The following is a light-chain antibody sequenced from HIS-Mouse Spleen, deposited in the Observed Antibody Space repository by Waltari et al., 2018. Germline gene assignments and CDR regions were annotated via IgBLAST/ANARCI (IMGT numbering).Light chain of an antibody. CDR2: AAS. CDR3: QQSYSTPST. V-gene: IGKV1-39*01. Sequence: DIQMTQSPSSLSASVGDRVTITCRASQGISSYLNWYQQKPGKAPKLLIYAASSLQSGVPSRFSGSGSGTDFTLTISSLQPEDFATYYCQQSYSTPSTVGQGTKLEIK. J-gene: IGKJ2*02. CDR1: QGISSY.